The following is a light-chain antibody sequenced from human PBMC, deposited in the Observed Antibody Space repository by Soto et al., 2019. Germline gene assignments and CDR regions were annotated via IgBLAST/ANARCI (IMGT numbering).Light chain of an antibody. V-gene: IGLV2-14*01. J-gene: IGLJ1*01. CDR1: SSDVGGYNY. CDR2: EVS. Sequence: QSVLTQPASVSGSPGQSITISCTGTSSDVGGYNYVSWYQQHPGKAPKLIIYEVSNRPSGVSNRVSGSKSCNTASLTTSGFHAEDEADYDVSSYTSSSTEVCGTGTKVTV. CDR3: SSYTSSSTEV.